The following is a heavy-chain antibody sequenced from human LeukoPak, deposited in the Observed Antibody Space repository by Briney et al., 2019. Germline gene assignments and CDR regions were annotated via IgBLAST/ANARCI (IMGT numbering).Heavy chain of an antibody. Sequence: SVKVACKASGGTFSSYAISWVRQAPGQGLEWMGGIIPIFGTANYAQKFQGRVTITADESTSTAYMELSSLRSEDTAVYYCARGKVVGATTSGAFDIWGQGTMVTVSS. CDR2: IIPIFGTA. D-gene: IGHD1-26*01. V-gene: IGHV1-69*13. CDR3: ARGKVVGATTSGAFDI. CDR1: GGTFSSYA. J-gene: IGHJ3*02.